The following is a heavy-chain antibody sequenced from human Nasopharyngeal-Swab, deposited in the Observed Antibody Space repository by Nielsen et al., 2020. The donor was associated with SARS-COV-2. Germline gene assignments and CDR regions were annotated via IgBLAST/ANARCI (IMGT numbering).Heavy chain of an antibody. J-gene: IGHJ4*02. CDR2: IRSKAYGGTT. CDR3: TRETPYSSGWYSFDY. Sequence: GGSLRLSCTASGFTFGDYAMSWFRQAPGKGLEWVGFIRSKAYGGTTEYAASVKGRFTISRDDSKSIAYLQMNSLKTEDTAVCYCTRETPYSSGWYSFDYWGQGTLVTVS. CDR1: GFTFGDYA. D-gene: IGHD6-19*01. V-gene: IGHV3-49*03.